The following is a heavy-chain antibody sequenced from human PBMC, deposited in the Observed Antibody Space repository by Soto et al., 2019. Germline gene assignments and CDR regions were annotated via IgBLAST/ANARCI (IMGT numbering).Heavy chain of an antibody. J-gene: IGHJ4*02. D-gene: IGHD1-1*01. Sequence: QVQLVESGGGVVQPGRSLRLSCAASGFMFSNHGMHWVRQAPGKGLEWVAVIRSDGNRYYADSVKGRFTISRDNSKNTLYLQMNSLRAEDTAVYYCVRGDNWNDEASDYWGQGTLVTVSS. CDR3: VRGDNWNDEASDY. V-gene: IGHV3-33*01. CDR2: IRSDGNR. CDR1: GFMFSNHG.